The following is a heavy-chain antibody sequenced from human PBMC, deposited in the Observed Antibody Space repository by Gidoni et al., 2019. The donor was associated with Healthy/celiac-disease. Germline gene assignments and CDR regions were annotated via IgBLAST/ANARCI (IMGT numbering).Heavy chain of an antibody. V-gene: IGHV4-59*01. CDR2: IYYSGST. CDR1: GGPISSYY. Sequence: QVQLQESGPGLVKPSETLSLTCTVSGGPISSYYWSWIRQPPGKGLEWIGYIYYSGSTNYNPSLKSRVTISVDTSKNQFSLKLSSVTAADTAVYYCASDIRRPGYYYYMDVWGKGTTVTVSS. CDR3: ASDIRRPGYYYYMDV. J-gene: IGHJ6*03.